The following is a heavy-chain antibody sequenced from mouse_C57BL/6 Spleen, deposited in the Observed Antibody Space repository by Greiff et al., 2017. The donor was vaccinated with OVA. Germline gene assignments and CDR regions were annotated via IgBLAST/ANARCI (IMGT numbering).Heavy chain of an antibody. Sequence: QVQLQQSGTELVKPGASVKLSCKASGYTFTSYWMHWVKQRPGQGLEWIGNINPSNGGTNYNEKFKSKATLTVDKSSSTAYMQLSSLTSEDSAVYYCARGPYYGSSHWYFDVWGTGTTVTVSS. CDR3: ARGPYYGSSHWYFDV. J-gene: IGHJ1*03. D-gene: IGHD1-1*01. CDR1: GYTFTSYW. V-gene: IGHV1-53*01. CDR2: INPSNGGT.